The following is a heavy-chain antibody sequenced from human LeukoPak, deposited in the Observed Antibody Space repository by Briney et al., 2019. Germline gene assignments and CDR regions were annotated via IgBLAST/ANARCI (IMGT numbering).Heavy chain of an antibody. CDR3: ARDKPYHAAFDI. Sequence: ASVKVSCKASGCTFSSYASSWVRQAPGQGLEWIGGIIPIFGTANYAQKFQGRVTITADESTSTAYMELSSLRSEDTAVYYCARDKPYHAAFDIWGQGTMVTVSS. CDR2: IIPIFGTA. V-gene: IGHV1-69*13. CDR1: GCTFSSYA. J-gene: IGHJ3*02.